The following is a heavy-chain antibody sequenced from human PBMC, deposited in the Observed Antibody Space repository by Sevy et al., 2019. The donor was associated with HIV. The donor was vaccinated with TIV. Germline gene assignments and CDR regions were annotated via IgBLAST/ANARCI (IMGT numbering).Heavy chain of an antibody. CDR1: GFTVNTYA. V-gene: IGHV3-23*01. J-gene: IGHJ4*02. CDR2: INNSGGST. CDR3: VKERVGYISSWYYFDY. D-gene: IGHD6-13*01. Sequence: GGSLRLSCAVSGFTVNTYAMSWVRQAPGKGLEWVAVINNSGGSTDYADSVRGWFSISRDNPNVYMEMNSLGVEDTAFYYCVKERVGYISSWYYFDYWGQGTLVTVSS.